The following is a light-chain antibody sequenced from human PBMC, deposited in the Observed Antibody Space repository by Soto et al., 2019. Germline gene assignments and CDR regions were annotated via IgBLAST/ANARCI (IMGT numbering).Light chain of an antibody. Sequence: EIVMTQSPATLSVSPGERATLSCRASQSVSSNLAWYQQKPGQAPRLLIYGASTRATGIPARFSGSGSWTEFTLTISRLPYEDFAVYYCQQYNNWPGWTFGQGTTVEIK. CDR1: QSVSSN. J-gene: IGKJ1*01. CDR3: QQYNNWPGWT. CDR2: GAS. V-gene: IGKV3-15*01.